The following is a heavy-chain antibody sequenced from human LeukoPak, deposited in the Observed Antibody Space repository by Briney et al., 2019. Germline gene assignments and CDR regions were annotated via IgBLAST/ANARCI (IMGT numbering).Heavy chain of an antibody. CDR1: GGSFSGYY. CDR3: ARGLSAIVY. D-gene: IGHD2-15*01. CDR2: INHSGST. Sequence: SQTLSLTCAVYGGSFSGYYWSWIRQPPGKGLEWIGEINHSGSTNYNPSLKSRVTISVDTSKNQFSLKLSSVTAADTAVYYCARGLSAIVYWGQGTLVTVSS. V-gene: IGHV4-34*01. J-gene: IGHJ4*02.